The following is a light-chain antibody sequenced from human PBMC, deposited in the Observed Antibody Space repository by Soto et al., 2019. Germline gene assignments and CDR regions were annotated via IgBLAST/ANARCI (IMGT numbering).Light chain of an antibody. CDR1: QYINTR. CDR3: HQRQSWPRT. V-gene: IGKV3-11*01. Sequence: VLTQSPATLSSFPGDRVTLSCRASQYINTRLAWYQHRPGQAPRLLIYQTSIRAAGIPARFSASGSGTDFTLTISDVQPEDFALYYCHQRQSWPRTFGQGTRWIS. J-gene: IGKJ1*01. CDR2: QTS.